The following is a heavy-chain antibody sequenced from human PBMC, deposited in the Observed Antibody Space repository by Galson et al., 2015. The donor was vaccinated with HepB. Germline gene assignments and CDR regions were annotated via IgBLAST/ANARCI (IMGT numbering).Heavy chain of an antibody. CDR3: TPAYYDFWSGYRRGMDV. CDR2: IKSKTDGGTT. Sequence: SLRLSCAASGFTFSNAWMSWVRQAPGKGLEWVGRIKSKTDGGTTDYAAPVKGRFTISRDDSKNTLYLQMNSLKTEDTAVYYCTPAYYDFWSGYRRGMDVWGQGTTVTVSS. V-gene: IGHV3-15*01. J-gene: IGHJ6*02. D-gene: IGHD3-3*01. CDR1: GFTFSNAW.